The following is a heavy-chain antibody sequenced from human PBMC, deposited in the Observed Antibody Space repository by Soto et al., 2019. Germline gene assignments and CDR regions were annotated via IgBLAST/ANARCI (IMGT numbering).Heavy chain of an antibody. J-gene: IGHJ6*02. V-gene: IGHV3-33*01. CDR2: IWYDGSNK. D-gene: IGHD5-18*01. Sequence: GGSLRLSCAASGFTFSSYGMHWVRQAPGKGLEWVAVIWYDGSNKYYADSVKGRFTISRDNSKNTLYLQMNSLRAEDTAVYYCAREEHSYGYYYYYGMDVWGQGTTVTVSS. CDR1: GFTFSSYG. CDR3: AREEHSYGYYYYYGMDV.